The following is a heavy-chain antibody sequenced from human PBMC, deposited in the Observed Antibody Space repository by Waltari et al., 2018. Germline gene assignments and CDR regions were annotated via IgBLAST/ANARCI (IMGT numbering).Heavy chain of an antibody. Sequence: QVQLVQSGAEVKKPGSSVKVSCKASGGTFSSYAISWVRQAPGQGLEWMGRIIPIFGTANYAQKFQGRVTITADKSTSTAYMELSSLRSEDTAVYYCARVLNDYIWGSYRDYYYGMDVWGQGTTVTVSS. J-gene: IGHJ6*02. CDR1: GGTFSSYA. V-gene: IGHV1-69*08. CDR3: ARVLNDYIWGSYRDYYYGMDV. D-gene: IGHD3-16*02. CDR2: IIPIFGTA.